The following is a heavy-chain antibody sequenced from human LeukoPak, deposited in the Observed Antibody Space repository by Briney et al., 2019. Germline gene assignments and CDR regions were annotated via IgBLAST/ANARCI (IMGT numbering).Heavy chain of an antibody. D-gene: IGHD2-15*01. CDR2: IKQDGSEK. CDR3: ARDGGGKDDY. Sequence: GGSLRLSCTASGSTFSSYWMTWVRQAPGKGLEWVANIKQDGSEKYYVDSVKGRFTISRDNAKNSLYLQMNSLRAEDTAVYYCARDGGGKDDYWGQGTLVTVSS. V-gene: IGHV3-7*01. J-gene: IGHJ4*02. CDR1: GSTFSSYW.